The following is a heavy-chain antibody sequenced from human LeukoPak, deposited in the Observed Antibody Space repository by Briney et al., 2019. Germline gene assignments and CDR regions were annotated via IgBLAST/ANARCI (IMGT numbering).Heavy chain of an antibody. CDR1: GFTFSTSW. CDR3: ARASPRGPAPSY. D-gene: IGHD3-10*01. J-gene: IGHJ4*02. CDR2: IKQDGSEK. V-gene: IGHV3-7*01. Sequence: GGSLRLSCAASGFTFSTSWMSWVRQAPGKGLEGVAHIKQDGSEKYYVDSVRGRFTISRDNAKNSLYLQMNSLRAEDTAVYYCARASPRGPAPSYWGQGTLVTVSS.